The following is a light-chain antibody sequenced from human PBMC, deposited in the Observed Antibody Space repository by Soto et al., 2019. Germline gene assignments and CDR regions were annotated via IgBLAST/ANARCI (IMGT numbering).Light chain of an antibody. Sequence: EIVLTQSPATLSLSPGERATLSCRASQSVSRYLAWYQQKPGQAPRLLIYDASNRATGIPARFSGSGSGTDFTLTISSLEPEDFAVYDCQQRSNWPPGYTFGQGTKLEIK. CDR3: QQRSNWPPGYT. CDR2: DAS. CDR1: QSVSRY. J-gene: IGKJ2*01. V-gene: IGKV3-11*01.